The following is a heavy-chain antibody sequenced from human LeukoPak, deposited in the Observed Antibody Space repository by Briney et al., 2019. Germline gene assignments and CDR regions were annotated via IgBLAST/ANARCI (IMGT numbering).Heavy chain of an antibody. CDR1: GGSINSYY. CDR2: IYHSGTP. D-gene: IGHD5-24*01. CDR3: ARVGGMTTINNAAFDI. J-gene: IGHJ3*02. Sequence: SETLSLTCTVSGGSINSYYWNWIRQPPGKGLERNGSIYHSGTPNYTRSLKSRVTLSLDTSKNQFSLKLTSVTAADTAIYYCARVGGMTTINNAAFDIWGQGTMVTVSS. V-gene: IGHV4-59*01.